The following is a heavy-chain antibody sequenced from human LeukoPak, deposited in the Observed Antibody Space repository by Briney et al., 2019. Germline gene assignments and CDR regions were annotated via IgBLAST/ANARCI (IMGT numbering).Heavy chain of an antibody. Sequence: ASVKVSCKTSGDTFTDYYMHWVRQAPGQGLEWMGWINPKSSGTNYVQNFQGRVTMTRDTSISIAYMELSSPRSDDTAVYYCARDFLGYCTTTNCYDVVFDHWGQGTLVTVSS. CDR2: INPKSSGT. J-gene: IGHJ4*02. CDR1: GDTFTDYY. CDR3: ARDFLGYCTTTNCYDVVFDH. D-gene: IGHD2-2*01. V-gene: IGHV1-2*02.